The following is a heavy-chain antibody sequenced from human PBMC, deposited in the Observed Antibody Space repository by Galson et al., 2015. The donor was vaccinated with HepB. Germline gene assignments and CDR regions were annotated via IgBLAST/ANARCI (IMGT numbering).Heavy chain of an antibody. Sequence: SETLSLTCTVSGGSISSYYWSWIRQPPGKGLEWIGYIYYSGSTNYNPSLKSRVTISVDTSKNQFSLKLSSVTAADTAVYYCARTTRNAVPAAELDAFDIWGQGTMVTVSS. CDR1: GGSISSYY. V-gene: IGHV4-59*01. CDR3: ARTTRNAVPAAELDAFDI. CDR2: IYYSGST. D-gene: IGHD2-2*01. J-gene: IGHJ3*02.